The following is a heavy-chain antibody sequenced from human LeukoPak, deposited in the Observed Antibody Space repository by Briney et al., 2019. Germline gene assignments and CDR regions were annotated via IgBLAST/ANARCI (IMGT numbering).Heavy chain of an antibody. CDR2: IYHSGNT. J-gene: IGHJ4*02. D-gene: IGHD3-10*01. CDR3: ARQHFYGSGSYFGY. Sequence: PSETLSLTCAVSGYSISSGYYWGWIRQPPGKGLEWIGSIYHSGNTYYNPSLKRRVTISVDTSKNQFSVKQSSVTAADTAVYYCARQHFYGSGSYFGYWGQGTLVTVSS. V-gene: IGHV4-38-2*01. CDR1: GYSISSGYY.